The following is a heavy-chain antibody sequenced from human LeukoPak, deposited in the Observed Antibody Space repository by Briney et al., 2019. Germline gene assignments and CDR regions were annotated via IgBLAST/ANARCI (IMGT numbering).Heavy chain of an antibody. D-gene: IGHD6-13*01. Sequence: SETLSLTCTVSGGSISSSYYYWSWIRQPPGKGLEWIGEINHSGSTNYNPSLKSRVTISVDTSKNQFSLKLSSVTAADTAVYYCARLAAAHWGQGTLVTVSS. V-gene: IGHV4-39*07. CDR2: INHSGST. J-gene: IGHJ4*02. CDR3: ARLAAAH. CDR1: GGSISSSYYY.